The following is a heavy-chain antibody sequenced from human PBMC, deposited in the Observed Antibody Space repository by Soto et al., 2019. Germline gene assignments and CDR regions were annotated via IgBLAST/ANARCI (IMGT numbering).Heavy chain of an antibody. V-gene: IGHV4-39*07. J-gene: IGHJ3*02. CDR3: ARVALTQTGDAFDI. CDR1: GGSISSSSYY. CDR2: IYYSGST. D-gene: IGHD7-27*01. Sequence: SETLSLTCTVSGGSISSSSYYWGWIRQPPGKELEWIGSIYYSGSTYYNPSIKRRVTISVETSKNQFSLKLSSVTEADTAVYYFARVALTQTGDAFDIWGQGTMVTVSS.